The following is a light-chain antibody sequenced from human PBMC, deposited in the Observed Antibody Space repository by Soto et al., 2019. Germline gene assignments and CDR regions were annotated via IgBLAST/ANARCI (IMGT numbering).Light chain of an antibody. J-gene: IGKJ1*01. V-gene: IGKV3-11*01. CDR3: QQRYRWPET. CDR1: QSVTNF. CDR2: NAS. Sequence: EIVLTQSPGTLSLSPGERATLSCRASQSVTNFLAWYKQKPGQSPSLLIYNASHRATGIPARFIGSGSGTDFTLTISSLEPEDFAVYYCQQRYRWPETFGQGTKVEIK.